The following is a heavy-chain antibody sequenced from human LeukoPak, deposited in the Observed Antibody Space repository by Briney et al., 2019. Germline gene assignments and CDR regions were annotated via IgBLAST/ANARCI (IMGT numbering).Heavy chain of an antibody. CDR3: ARDNQVSIDY. CDR1: GGSISSYH. Sequence: PSETLSLTCTVSGGSISSYHWSWIRQPPGKGLEWIGYIYYSGSTNYNPSLKSRVTISVDTSKNQFSLKLSSVTAADTAVYYCARDNQVSIDYWGQGTLVTVSS. J-gene: IGHJ4*02. CDR2: IYYSGST. V-gene: IGHV4-59*01.